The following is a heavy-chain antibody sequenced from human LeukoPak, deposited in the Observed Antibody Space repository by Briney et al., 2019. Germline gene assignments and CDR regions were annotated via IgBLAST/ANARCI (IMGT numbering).Heavy chain of an antibody. V-gene: IGHV3-33*01. D-gene: IGHD5-12*01. CDR1: GFTFSSYG. Sequence: GGSLRLSFAASGFTFSSYGMHWVRQVPGKGLGGVAVIWYDGSNKYYADSVKGRFTISRDNSKNTLYLQMNSLRAEDTAVYYCARDLASVDIVATGPFDYWGQGTLVTVSS. CDR2: IWYDGSNK. J-gene: IGHJ4*02. CDR3: ARDLASVDIVATGPFDY.